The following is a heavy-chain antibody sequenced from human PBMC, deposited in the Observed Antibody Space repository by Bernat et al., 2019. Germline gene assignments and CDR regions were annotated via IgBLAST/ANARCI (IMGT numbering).Heavy chain of an antibody. CDR3: ARDLGDRVATNNWFDP. V-gene: IGHV3-33*01. CDR2: IWYDGSNK. CDR1: GFTFSSYG. Sequence: QVQLVESGGGVVQPGRSLRLSCAASGFTFSSYGMHWVRQAPGKGLEWVAVIWYDGSNKYYADSVKGRFTISRDNSKNTLYLQMNSLRAEDTAVYYCARDLGDRVATNNWFDPWGQGTLVTVSS. D-gene: IGHD5-12*01. J-gene: IGHJ5*02.